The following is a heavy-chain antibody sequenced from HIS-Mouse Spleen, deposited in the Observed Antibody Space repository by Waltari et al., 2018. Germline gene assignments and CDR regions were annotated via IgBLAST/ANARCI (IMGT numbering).Heavy chain of an antibody. Sequence: QLQLQESGPGLVKPSETLSLTCTVSGGSISSSSYYWGRLRQPPGKGLEWLGSIYYSGSTYYNPSLKSRVTISVDTSKNQFSLKLSSVTAADTAVYYCAREIPYSSSWYDWYFDLWGRGTLVTVSS. V-gene: IGHV4-39*07. CDR1: GGSISSSSYY. J-gene: IGHJ2*01. D-gene: IGHD6-13*01. CDR2: IYYSGST. CDR3: AREIPYSSSWYDWYFDL.